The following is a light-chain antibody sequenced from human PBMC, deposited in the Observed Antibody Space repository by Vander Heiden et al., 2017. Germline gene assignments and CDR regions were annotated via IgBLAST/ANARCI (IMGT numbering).Light chain of an antibody. J-gene: IGKJ5*01. Sequence: DIQMTQSPSSLSASVGDSVTITCRASRSIYGFLNWYQQKPGKAPKLLMSSASTLQSGGPARFSGSGSGTDFTLTISSLQPEDVGTYYCQQSYTVPFTFGQGTRLESK. V-gene: IGKV1-39*01. CDR2: SAS. CDR1: RSIYGF. CDR3: QQSYTVPFT.